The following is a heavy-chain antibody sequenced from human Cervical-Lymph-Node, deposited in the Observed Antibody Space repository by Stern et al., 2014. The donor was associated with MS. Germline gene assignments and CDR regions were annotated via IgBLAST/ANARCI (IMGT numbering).Heavy chain of an antibody. V-gene: IGHV1-69*01. CDR2: TIPLFGTA. Sequence: VQLEESGSEVKKPGSSVKVSCKASGDAIRNYALSLVRQAPGQGLEWMGGTIPLFGTANYAQKFQGRITLSADESTSTAYMELSSLRPEDTAVYYCARSDVPAAVASIDYWGQGTLVTVSS. CDR3: ARSDVPAAVASIDY. J-gene: IGHJ4*02. D-gene: IGHD2-2*01. CDR1: GDAIRNYA.